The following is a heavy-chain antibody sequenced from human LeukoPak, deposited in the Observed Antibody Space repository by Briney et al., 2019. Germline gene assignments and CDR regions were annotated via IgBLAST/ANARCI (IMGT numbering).Heavy chain of an antibody. CDR1: GYTFTSYG. Sequence: ASVKVSCKASGYTFTSYGISWVRQAPGQGLEWMGWISAYNGNTNYAQKLQGRVTMTTDTSTSTAYMELRSLRSDDTAVYYCARDTQILFDDILTGYYKDYYYYGMDVWGQGTTVTVSS. D-gene: IGHD3-9*01. CDR2: ISAYNGNT. V-gene: IGHV1-18*01. CDR3: ARDTQILFDDILTGYYKDYYYYGMDV. J-gene: IGHJ6*02.